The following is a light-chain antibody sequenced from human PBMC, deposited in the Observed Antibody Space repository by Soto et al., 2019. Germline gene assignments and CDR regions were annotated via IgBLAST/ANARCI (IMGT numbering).Light chain of an antibody. CDR2: EVN. CDR1: SSDVGTYDL. V-gene: IGLV2-23*02. CDR3: CSYAGSKYVI. Sequence: QSALTQPASVSASPGQSITISCTGSSSDVGTYDLVSWYQQHPGAAPKFLIYEVNKRPSGVSDRFSGSKSGNTASLTISGLQPGDEAEYYSCSYAGSKYVIFGGGTKLTVL. J-gene: IGLJ2*01.